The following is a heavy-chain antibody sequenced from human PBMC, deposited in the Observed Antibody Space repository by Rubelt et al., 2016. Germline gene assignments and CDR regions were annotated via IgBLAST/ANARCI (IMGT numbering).Heavy chain of an antibody. V-gene: IGHV3-30*01. D-gene: IGHD3-22*01. CDR2: DGRNK. Sequence: DGRNKYYADSVKGRFTISRDNSKNTLYLQMNSLRAEDTAVYYCAREEGIRYYYDSSGYYSYFDYWGQGTLVTVSS. J-gene: IGHJ4*02. CDR3: AREEGIRYYYDSSGYYSYFDY.